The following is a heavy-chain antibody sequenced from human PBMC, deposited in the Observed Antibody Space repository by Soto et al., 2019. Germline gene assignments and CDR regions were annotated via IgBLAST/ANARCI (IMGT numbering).Heavy chain of an antibody. CDR1: GFSLSTSGVG. CDR2: IYRDDDK. V-gene: IGHV2-5*02. Sequence: QITLKESGPTLVKPTQTLTLTCTFSGFSLSTSGVGVGWIRQPPGKALEGLALIYRDDDKRYSPSLKNRLTIPKDTSKSQVVLTMTNMDPVDTATYHCVRRRATTMALDYWGQGTLVTVSS. J-gene: IGHJ4*02. CDR3: VRRRATTMALDY. D-gene: IGHD5-18*01.